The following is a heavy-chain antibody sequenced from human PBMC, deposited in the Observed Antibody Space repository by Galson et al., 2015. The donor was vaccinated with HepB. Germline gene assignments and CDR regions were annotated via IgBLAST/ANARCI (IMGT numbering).Heavy chain of an antibody. CDR3: ARSTAHYYDRSGEHAFDI. J-gene: IGHJ3*02. D-gene: IGHD3-22*01. Sequence: SVKVSCKASGYTFTGYYMHWVRQAPGQGLEWMGWVNPNSGGTNYAQKFQGWVTMTRDTSISTAYMELSRLRSDDTAVYYCARSTAHYYDRSGEHAFDIWGQGTMVTVSS. CDR2: VNPNSGGT. V-gene: IGHV1-2*04. CDR1: GYTFTGYY.